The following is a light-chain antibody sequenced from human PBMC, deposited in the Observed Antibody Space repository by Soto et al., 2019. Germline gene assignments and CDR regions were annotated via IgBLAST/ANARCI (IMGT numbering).Light chain of an antibody. J-gene: IGKJ2*01. V-gene: IGKV3-11*01. CDR3: KERRNGGGGEYT. CDR2: DAS. CDR1: QSVSSY. Sequence: EIVLTQSPATLSLSPGERATLSCRASQSVSSYLAWYQQKPGQAPRLLIYDASSRATGIPARFSGSGSGTDFTLTISSLEPEDFAVYYCKERRNGGGGEYTFGQGTKLEIK.